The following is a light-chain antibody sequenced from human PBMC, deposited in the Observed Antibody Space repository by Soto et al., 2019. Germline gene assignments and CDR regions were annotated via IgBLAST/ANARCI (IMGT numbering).Light chain of an antibody. J-gene: IGKJ1*01. CDR3: QQYGSPSWT. Sequence: EIVMAQSPATLAVSPGERATLSCRASQSVSSNLAWYHQKPGQAPRLLIYGASSRATGIPDRFSGSGSGTDFTLTISRLEPEDFAVYYCQQYGSPSWTFGQGTKVDI. V-gene: IGKV3-20*01. CDR1: QSVSSN. CDR2: GAS.